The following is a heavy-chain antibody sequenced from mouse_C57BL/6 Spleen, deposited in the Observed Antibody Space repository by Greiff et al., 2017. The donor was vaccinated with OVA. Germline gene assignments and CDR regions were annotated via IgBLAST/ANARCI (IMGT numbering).Heavy chain of an antibody. J-gene: IGHJ4*01. CDR3: ARSLCNYYAMDY. Sequence: DVHLVESGGGLVQPGGSLSLSCAASGFTFTDYYMSWVRQPPGKALEWLGFIRNKANGYTTEYSASVKGRFTISRDNSQSILYLQMNALRAEDSATYYGARSLCNYYAMDYWGQGTSVTVSS. CDR2: IRNKANGYTT. V-gene: IGHV7-3*01. CDR1: GFTFTDYY. D-gene: IGHD2-1*01.